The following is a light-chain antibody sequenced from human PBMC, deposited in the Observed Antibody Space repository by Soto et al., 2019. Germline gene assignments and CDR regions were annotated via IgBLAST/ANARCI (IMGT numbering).Light chain of an antibody. Sequence: QSVLTQPRSVSGSPGQSVTISCTGTSSDVGGYNSVSWYQQHPGKAPKLMIYAVTKRPSGVPARFSGSKSGNTASLTISGLQAEDEADYYCCSYAGTYTYVFGTGTKVT. V-gene: IGLV2-11*01. CDR3: CSYAGTYTYV. J-gene: IGLJ1*01. CDR1: SSDVGGYNS. CDR2: AVT.